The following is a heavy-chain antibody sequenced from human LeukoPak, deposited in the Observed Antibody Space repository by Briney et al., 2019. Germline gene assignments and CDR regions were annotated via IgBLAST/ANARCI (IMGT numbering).Heavy chain of an antibody. CDR3: ARGDYYDSSGFYHDAFDI. CDR2: LNSDGSST. J-gene: IGHJ3*02. D-gene: IGHD3-22*01. V-gene: IGHV3-74*01. Sequence: PGGSLRLSCAASGFTFSSYWMSWVRQAPGKGLVWVSRLNSDGSSTTYADSVKGRFTISRDNAKNSLYLQMNSLRAEDTAVYYCARGDYYDSSGFYHDAFDIWGQGTMVTVSS. CDR1: GFTFSSYW.